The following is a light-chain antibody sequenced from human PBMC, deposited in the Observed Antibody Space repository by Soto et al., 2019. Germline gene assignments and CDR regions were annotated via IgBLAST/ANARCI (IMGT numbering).Light chain of an antibody. J-gene: IGKJ1*01. CDR3: HKYGNSPGT. Sequence: EIVLTQSPGTLSLSPGERATLSCRASQSVDSRYFSWYQQRPGQAPRLLIYGASIRATAVPGRFSGSGSGTDFTLTIDRLEPEDFAVYYCHKYGNSPGTFGQGTKVEIK. CDR1: QSVDSRY. V-gene: IGKV3-20*01. CDR2: GAS.